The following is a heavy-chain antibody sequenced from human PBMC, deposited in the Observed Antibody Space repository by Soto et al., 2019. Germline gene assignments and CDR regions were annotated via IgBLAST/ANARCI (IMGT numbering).Heavy chain of an antibody. J-gene: IGHJ4*02. CDR3: ARDLAAADY. V-gene: IGHV1-46*01. CDR2: INPNGGGT. Sequence: ASVKVSCKASGGTFSSYAISWVRQAPGQGLEWIGIINPNGGGTNYAQKFRGRVTMARDTSTSTVYMDLSSLRSDDTAVYYCARDLAAADYWGQGTLVTVSS. CDR1: GGTFSSYA. D-gene: IGHD6-13*01.